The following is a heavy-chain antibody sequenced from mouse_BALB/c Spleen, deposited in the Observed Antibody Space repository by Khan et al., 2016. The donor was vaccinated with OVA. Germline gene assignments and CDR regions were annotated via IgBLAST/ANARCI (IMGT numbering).Heavy chain of an antibody. Sequence: QIQLVQSDAELVKPGASVKISCKASGYTFTDHAIHWVKQKPEQGLEWIGYISPGNGDIKYNEKFKGKATLPADKSSSTAYMQLNSLTSEDSAVYFCHLLWLRQYYFDYWGQGTTRKVSS. V-gene: IGHV1S53*02. CDR1: GYTFTDHA. D-gene: IGHD2-2*01. J-gene: IGHJ2*01. CDR3: HLLWLRQYYFDY. CDR2: ISPGNGDI.